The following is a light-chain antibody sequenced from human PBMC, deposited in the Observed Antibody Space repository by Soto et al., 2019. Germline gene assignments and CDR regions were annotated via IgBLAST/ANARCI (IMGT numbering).Light chain of an antibody. CDR2: EVS. Sequence: DIVMTQSPLSLSVTPGQPASISCSQSLLHSDGKTYLNWYVQKPGQPPQLLIYEVSNRFSGVPDMXSGSGSGTDFTLKISRVEAEDVGVYYCMQITQLPYTFGQGTKLEIK. CDR3: MQITQLPYT. CDR1: QSLLHSDGKTY. V-gene: IGKV2D-29*01. J-gene: IGKJ2*01.